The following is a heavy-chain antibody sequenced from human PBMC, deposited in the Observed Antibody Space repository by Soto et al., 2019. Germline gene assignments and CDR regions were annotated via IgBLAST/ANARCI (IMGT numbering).Heavy chain of an antibody. Sequence: SETLSLTCAVYGGSFSGYYWSWIRQPPGKGLEWIGEINHSGSTNYNPSLKSRVTISVDTSKNQFSLKLSSVTAADTAVYYCARGGHPRTWYYYGSGSYQDWGQGTLVTVSS. V-gene: IGHV4-34*01. D-gene: IGHD3-10*01. CDR1: GGSFSGYY. CDR3: ARGGHPRTWYYYGSGSYQD. J-gene: IGHJ4*02. CDR2: INHSGST.